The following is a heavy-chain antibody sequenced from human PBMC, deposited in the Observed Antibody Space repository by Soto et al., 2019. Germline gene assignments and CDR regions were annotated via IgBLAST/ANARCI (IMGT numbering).Heavy chain of an antibody. CDR1: GFTFSSYA. D-gene: IGHD3-16*01. CDR2: ISYDGSNK. J-gene: IGHJ3*02. V-gene: IGHV3-30-3*01. CDR3: ARWGPLAFDI. Sequence: GSLRLSCAASGFTFSSYAMHWVRQAPGKGLEWVAVISYDGSNKYYADSVKGRFTISRDNSKNTLYLQMNSLRAEDTAVYYCARWGPLAFDIWGQGTMVTVSS.